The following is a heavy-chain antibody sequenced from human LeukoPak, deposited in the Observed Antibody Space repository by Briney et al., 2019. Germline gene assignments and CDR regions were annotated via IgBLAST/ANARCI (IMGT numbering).Heavy chain of an antibody. Sequence: PGGSLRLSCAASGFTFSSYSMNWARQAPGKGLEWVANIKQDGSEKYYVDSVKGRFTISRDNAKNSLYLQMNSLRAEDTAVYYCARDMRWLQDVFDYWGQGTLVTVSS. CDR3: ARDMRWLQDVFDY. V-gene: IGHV3-7*01. CDR1: GFTFSSYS. CDR2: IKQDGSEK. D-gene: IGHD5-24*01. J-gene: IGHJ4*02.